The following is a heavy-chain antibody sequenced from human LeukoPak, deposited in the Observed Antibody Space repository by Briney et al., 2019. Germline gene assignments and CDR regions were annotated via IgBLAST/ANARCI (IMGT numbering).Heavy chain of an antibody. CDR1: GYTFTGYY. CDR3: ARADYSNYLYYYYYMDV. Sequence: ASVKVSCKASGYTFTGYYMHWVRQAPGQGLEWMGGIIPMFGTANYAQKFQGRVTISADKSTSTAYMELSSLRSEDTAVYYCARADYSNYLYYYYYMDVWGKGTTVTISS. J-gene: IGHJ6*03. V-gene: IGHV1-69*06. D-gene: IGHD4-11*01. CDR2: IIPMFGTA.